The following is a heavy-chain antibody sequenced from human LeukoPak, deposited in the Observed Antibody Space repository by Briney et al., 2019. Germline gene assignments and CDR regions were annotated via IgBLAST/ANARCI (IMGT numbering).Heavy chain of an antibody. CDR3: ARHYYDSSGLLQFDY. V-gene: IGHV4-38-2*02. Sequence: SETLSLTCTVSGYSISSGYYWGWIRQPPGKGLEWIGSIYYSGSTYYNPSLKSRVTISVDTSKNQFSLKLSSVTAADTAVYYCARHYYDSSGLLQFDYWGQGTLVTVSS. CDR1: GYSISSGYY. CDR2: IYYSGST. D-gene: IGHD3-22*01. J-gene: IGHJ4*02.